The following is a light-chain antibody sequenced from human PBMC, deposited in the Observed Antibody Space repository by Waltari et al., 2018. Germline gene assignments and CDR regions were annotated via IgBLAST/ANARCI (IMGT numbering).Light chain of an antibody. V-gene: IGKV3-20*01. CDR2: GAS. CDR1: QSVGSNY. J-gene: IGKJ1*01. CDR3: QHYVRTWA. Sequence: IVFPQSPGTLSLAPGESATCSCRASQSVGSNYLAWYQQKPGQAPRLLIYGASSRATGIPARFSGSGSGTDFTLSISRLGPEDFAVYYCQHYVRTWAFGQATKVELK.